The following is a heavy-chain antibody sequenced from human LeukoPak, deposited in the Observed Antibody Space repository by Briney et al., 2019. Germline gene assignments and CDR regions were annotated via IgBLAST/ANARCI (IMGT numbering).Heavy chain of an antibody. CDR1: GGSFSSYY. J-gene: IGHJ4*02. Sequence: PSDTLSLTCAVYGGSFSSYYWNWIRQPPGKGLEWSGEINHSGTTNYNPSLKSRVTISEDTSKNQVSLKLSSVTAADTAVYYCARDQHGGGSWGQGTLVTVSS. CDR3: ARDQHGGGS. D-gene: IGHD3-10*01. CDR2: INHSGTT. V-gene: IGHV4-34*01.